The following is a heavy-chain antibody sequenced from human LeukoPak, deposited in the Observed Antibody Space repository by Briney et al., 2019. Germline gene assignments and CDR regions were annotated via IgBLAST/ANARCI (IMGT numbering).Heavy chain of an antibody. CDR2: IRGSGDST. J-gene: IGHJ6*03. CDR1: GFNFSDYY. V-gene: IGHV3-23*01. CDR3: AKSYSYYHMDD. Sequence: GGSLRLSCAASGFNFSDYYMSWIRLAPGKGLEWVSSIRGSGDSTYYADSVKSRFTISRDNTKNTLYLQMNSLRGDDTAVYYCAKSYSYYHMDDWGKGTSVTVSS.